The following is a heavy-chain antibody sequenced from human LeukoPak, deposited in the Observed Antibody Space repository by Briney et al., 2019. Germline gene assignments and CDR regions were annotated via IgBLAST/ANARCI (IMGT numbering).Heavy chain of an antibody. CDR1: GYTFTSYD. V-gene: IGHV1-8*01. CDR3: AKDGGGTIFGMVIILHYMDV. Sequence: GASVKVSCKASGYTFTSYDINWVRQATGQGLEWMGWMNPNSGNTGYAQKFQGRVTMTRNTSISTAYMELSSLRSEDTAVYYCAKDGGGTIFGMVIILHYMDVWGKGTTVTVSS. D-gene: IGHD3-3*01. J-gene: IGHJ6*03. CDR2: MNPNSGNT.